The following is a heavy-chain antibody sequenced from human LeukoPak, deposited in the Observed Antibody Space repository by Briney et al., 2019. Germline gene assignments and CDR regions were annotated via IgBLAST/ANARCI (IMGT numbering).Heavy chain of an antibody. V-gene: IGHV3-11*05. D-gene: IGHD3-22*01. CDR1: GFTFSDYY. CDR3: ARGFLYDSGGYPYYFDY. CDR2: ISSSSNYT. J-gene: IGHJ4*02. Sequence: GGSLRLSCAASGFTFSDYYMTWMRQAPGKGLEWVSYISSSSNYTNNADSVKGRFTISRDNAKNSLYLQMNSLRAEDTAVYYCARGFLYDSGGYPYYFDYWGQGTLVTVSS.